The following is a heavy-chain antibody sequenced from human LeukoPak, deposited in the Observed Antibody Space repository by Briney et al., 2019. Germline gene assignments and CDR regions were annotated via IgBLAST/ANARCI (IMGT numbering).Heavy chain of an antibody. V-gene: IGHV1-8*02. CDR3: ARGLSPYSYYYYMDV. Sequence: ASVTLSRKGTGSLFTIYDSNWGRQATGQGLEWMGWMNPYSDTTGHAQKFQGRVTMTRNTSITTAYMELSSLRSEDTAVYQCARGLSPYSYYYYMDVWGKGTTVTVSS. J-gene: IGHJ6*03. D-gene: IGHD2-21*01. CDR2: MNPYSDTT. CDR1: GSLFTIYD.